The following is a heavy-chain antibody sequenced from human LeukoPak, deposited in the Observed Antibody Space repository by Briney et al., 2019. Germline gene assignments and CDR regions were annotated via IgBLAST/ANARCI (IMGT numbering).Heavy chain of an antibody. D-gene: IGHD6-19*01. CDR2: IYYSGST. Sequence: SDTLSLTCVVSGHSISSSNWWGWIRQPPGKGLEWIGYIYYSGSTYYNPSLKSRVTMSVDASKNQFSLKLSSVTAVDTAVYYCARSLAVAGTSAYFDYWGQGTPVTVSS. CDR3: ARSLAVAGTSAYFDY. J-gene: IGHJ4*02. V-gene: IGHV4-28*01. CDR1: GHSISSSNW.